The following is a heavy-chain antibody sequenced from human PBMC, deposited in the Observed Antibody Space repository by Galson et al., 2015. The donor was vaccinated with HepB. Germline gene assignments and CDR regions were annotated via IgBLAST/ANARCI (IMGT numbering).Heavy chain of an antibody. D-gene: IGHD3-22*01. CDR1: GDSVSSNGAA. J-gene: IGHJ5*02. Sequence: CAISGDSVSSNGAAWNWIRQSQSRGLEWLGRTYYRSKWYNDYAVSVKSRITINPDTSRNQFSLQLNSVTPEDAAVYYCARNYYDSSGKNWFDPWGQGTLVTVSS. V-gene: IGHV6-1*01. CDR2: TYYRSKWYN. CDR3: ARNYYDSSGKNWFDP.